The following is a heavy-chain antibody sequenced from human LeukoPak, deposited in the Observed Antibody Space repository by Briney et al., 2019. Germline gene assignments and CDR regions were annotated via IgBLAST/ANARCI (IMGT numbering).Heavy chain of an antibody. V-gene: IGHV1-69*13. Sequence: GASVKVSCKTSGYTFIGYYVHWVRQAPGQGLEWMGGIIPIFGTANYAQKFQGRVTITADESTSTAYMELSSLRSEDTAVYYCAREFQGYDILTGSALTAADAFDIWGQGTMVTVSS. CDR3: AREFQGYDILTGSALTAADAFDI. J-gene: IGHJ3*02. CDR2: IIPIFGTA. D-gene: IGHD3-9*01. CDR1: GYTFIGYY.